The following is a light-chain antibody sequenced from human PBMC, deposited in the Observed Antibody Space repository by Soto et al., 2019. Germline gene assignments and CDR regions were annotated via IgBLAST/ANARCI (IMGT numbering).Light chain of an antibody. V-gene: IGLV1-40*01. CDR2: GNT. CDR1: SSNIGAGYD. Sequence: QSVLTQPPSVSGAPGQRVTISCTGSSSNIGAGYDVHWYQQLPGRAPKLLIYGNTNRPSGVPDRFSGSKSGTSAYLAITGLQSEDEAVYYCLSFDSSLSVVFGGGTKLTVL. J-gene: IGLJ2*01. CDR3: LSFDSSLSVV.